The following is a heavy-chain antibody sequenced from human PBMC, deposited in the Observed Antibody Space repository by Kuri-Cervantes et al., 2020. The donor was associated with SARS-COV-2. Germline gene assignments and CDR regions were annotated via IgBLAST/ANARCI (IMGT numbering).Heavy chain of an antibody. J-gene: IGHJ4*02. Sequence: GSLRLSCTVSGGSISSYYWSWIRQPPGKGLEWIGYIYYSGSTNYNPSLKSRVTISVDTSKNQFSLKLSSVTAADTAVYYCARHEYSSSRGAVGYWGQGTLVTSPQ. V-gene: IGHV4-59*08. CDR2: IYYSGST. D-gene: IGHD6-6*01. CDR3: ARHEYSSSRGAVGY. CDR1: GGSISSYY.